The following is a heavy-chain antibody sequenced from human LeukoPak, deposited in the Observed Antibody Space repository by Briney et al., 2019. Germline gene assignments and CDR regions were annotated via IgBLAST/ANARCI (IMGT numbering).Heavy chain of an antibody. D-gene: IGHD6-19*01. CDR3: ARGGSSGWYPPFDY. Sequence: GGSLRLSCAASGFTFDDYGMSWFRQAPGKGLEWVSGINWNGGSTGYADSVKGRFTISRDNAKNSLYLQMNSLRAEDTALYYCARGGSSGWYPPFDYWGQGTLVTVSS. CDR1: GFTFDDYG. CDR2: INWNGGST. V-gene: IGHV3-20*04. J-gene: IGHJ4*02.